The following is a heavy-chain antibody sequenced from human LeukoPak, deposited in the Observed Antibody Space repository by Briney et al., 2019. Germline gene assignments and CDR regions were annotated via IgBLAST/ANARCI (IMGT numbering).Heavy chain of an antibody. D-gene: IGHD1-26*01. Sequence: KPSGTLSLTCDVSGGSITQTNYWTWVRQPPGKGLEWIGYVFYIGSTKYNPSLNSRVTISLDTSKNQFSLKLYSVTAADTAVYYCARHSSATYDNWFDPWGQGTLVTVSS. CDR1: GGSITQTNY. J-gene: IGHJ5*02. V-gene: IGHV4-59*08. CDR3: ARHSSATYDNWFDP. CDR2: VFYIGST.